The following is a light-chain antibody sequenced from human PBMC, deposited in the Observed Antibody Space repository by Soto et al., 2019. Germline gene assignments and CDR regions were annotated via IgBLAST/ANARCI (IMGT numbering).Light chain of an antibody. Sequence: RETATLSCRASQSVSNAFLAWYPQKPGQAPRLLIYVASTRATGIPDRFSGSGSGTDFTLTIRRLEPEDFAVYHCQQYGSSPFTFGPVTNVDIK. CDR2: VAS. CDR1: QSVSNAF. V-gene: IGKV3-20*01. CDR3: QQYGSSPFT. J-gene: IGKJ3*01.